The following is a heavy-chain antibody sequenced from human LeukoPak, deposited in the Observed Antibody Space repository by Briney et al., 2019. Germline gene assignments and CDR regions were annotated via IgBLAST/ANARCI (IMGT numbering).Heavy chain of an antibody. V-gene: IGHV3-23*01. Sequence: GGSLRLSCAASGFTFSSYAMSWVRQAPGKGLEWVSAISGSGGSTYYADSVKGRLTISRDNSKNTLYLQMNSLRAEDTAVYYCAKDLVWRVVPAYGMDVRGKGTTVTVSS. CDR3: AKDLVWRVVPAYGMDV. J-gene: IGHJ6*04. CDR1: GFTFSSYA. CDR2: ISGSGGST. D-gene: IGHD2-2*01.